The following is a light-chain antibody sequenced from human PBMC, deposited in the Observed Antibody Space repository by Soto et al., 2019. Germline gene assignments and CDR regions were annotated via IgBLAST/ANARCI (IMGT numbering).Light chain of an antibody. J-gene: IGKJ2*01. CDR2: SAS. CDR3: QQTYSAPPYT. CDR1: QTVRGY. V-gene: IGKV1-39*01. Sequence: DIQMTQSPSSLSASVGDTVTITCRASQTVRGYLNWYQQKPGKAPNVLIYSASTLQSGVPSRFSGSGSETDFTLTISRLQPEDFATYYGQQTYSAPPYTFGQGTKLEIK.